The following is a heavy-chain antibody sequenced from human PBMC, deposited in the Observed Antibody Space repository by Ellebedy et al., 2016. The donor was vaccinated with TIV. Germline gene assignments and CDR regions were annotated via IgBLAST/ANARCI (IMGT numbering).Heavy chain of an antibody. CDR3: ARARGWYGSDGMDV. D-gene: IGHD6-19*01. CDR2: IYGGGNT. CDR1: GFTVSSNY. J-gene: IGHJ6*04. V-gene: IGHV3-53*01. Sequence: GESLKISCAASGFTVSSNYMSWVRRAPGQGLGWVSVIYGGGNTDYAEHVEGRFTISRDNSKKPVYLQMNSLRAEDTAVYYCARARGWYGSDGMDVWGEGTTVTVSS.